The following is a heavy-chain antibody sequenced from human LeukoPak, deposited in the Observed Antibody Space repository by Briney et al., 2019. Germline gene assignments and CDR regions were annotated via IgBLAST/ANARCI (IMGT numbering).Heavy chain of an antibody. V-gene: IGHV3-53*01. J-gene: IGHJ3*01. Sequence: GGSLRLSCAASGFTVSSNYMSWVRQAPGKGLEWVSVIYSGGSTYYADSVKGRFTISRDNSKNTLYLQMNSLRAEDTAVYYCTRADIVGANRAFDFWGQGTMVTVSS. CDR2: IYSGGST. CDR3: TRADIVGANRAFDF. CDR1: GFTVSSNY. D-gene: IGHD1-26*01.